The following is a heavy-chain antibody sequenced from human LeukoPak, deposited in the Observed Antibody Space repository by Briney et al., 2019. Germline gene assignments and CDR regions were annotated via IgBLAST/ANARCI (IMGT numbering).Heavy chain of an antibody. CDR1: GYTFTGYY. Sequence: GASVKVSCKASGYTFTGYYMHWVRQAPGQGLEWMGGIIPIFGTANYAQKFQGRVTITADKSTNTAYMELSSLRSEDTAVYYCAGRWLQSQYYFDYWGQGTLVTVSS. V-gene: IGHV1-69*06. D-gene: IGHD5-24*01. CDR2: IIPIFGTA. CDR3: AGRWLQSQYYFDY. J-gene: IGHJ4*02.